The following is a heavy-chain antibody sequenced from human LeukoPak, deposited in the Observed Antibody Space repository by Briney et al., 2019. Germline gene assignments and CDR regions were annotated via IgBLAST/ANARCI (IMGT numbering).Heavy chain of an antibody. CDR2: IYSGGNI. V-gene: IGHV3-53*05. CDR3: ARARGSSSPASRYFDN. CDR1: GFTVSSTY. Sequence: GGSLRLSCAASGFTVSSTYTSWVRQAPGKGLEWVSVIYSGGNIYYIESVKGRFTISRDNSKKTLYLQMNSLRAEDTAMFYCARARGSSSPASRYFDNWGQGALVTVSP. D-gene: IGHD6-13*01. J-gene: IGHJ4*02.